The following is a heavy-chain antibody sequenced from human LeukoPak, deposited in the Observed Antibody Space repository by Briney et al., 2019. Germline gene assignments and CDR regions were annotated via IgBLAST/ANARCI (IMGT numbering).Heavy chain of an antibody. CDR1: GFTFDYYA. Sequence: GRSLRLSCAASGFTFDYYAMHWVRQAPGKGLEWVSGISWKSGSIGYADSVKGRFTISRDNAKNSLYLQMNSLRPEDTALYYCAKDTAMVLGYWYFDLWGRGTLVTVSS. J-gene: IGHJ2*01. CDR3: AKDTAMVLGYWYFDL. V-gene: IGHV3-9*01. CDR2: ISWKSGSI. D-gene: IGHD5-18*01.